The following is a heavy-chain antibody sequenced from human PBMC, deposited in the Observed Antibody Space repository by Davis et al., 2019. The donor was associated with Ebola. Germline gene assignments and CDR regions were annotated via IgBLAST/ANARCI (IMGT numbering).Heavy chain of an antibody. D-gene: IGHD2-2*02. Sequence: MPSETLSLTCTVSGGSISSSSYYWGWIRQPPGKGLEWIGSIYYSGSTYYNPSLKSRVTISVDTSKNQFSLKLSSVTAADTAVYYCARVGYCSSTSCYTPYYYYGMDVWGQGTTVTVSS. CDR2: IYYSGST. CDR3: ARVGYCSSTSCYTPYYYYGMDV. CDR1: GGSISSSSYY. J-gene: IGHJ6*02. V-gene: IGHV4-39*01.